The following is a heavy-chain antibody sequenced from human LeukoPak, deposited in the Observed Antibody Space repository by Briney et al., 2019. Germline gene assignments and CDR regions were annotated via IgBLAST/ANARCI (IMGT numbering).Heavy chain of an antibody. D-gene: IGHD3-9*01. J-gene: IGHJ4*02. Sequence: ASVKVSCKASGYTFTGYYMHWVRQAPGQGLEWMGIINPSGGSTSYAQKFQGRVTMTRDTSTSTVYMELSSLRSEDTAVYYCARTLRYFDWLDSGGYWGQGTLVTVSS. CDR2: INPSGGST. CDR3: ARTLRYFDWLDSGGY. CDR1: GYTFTGYY. V-gene: IGHV1-46*01.